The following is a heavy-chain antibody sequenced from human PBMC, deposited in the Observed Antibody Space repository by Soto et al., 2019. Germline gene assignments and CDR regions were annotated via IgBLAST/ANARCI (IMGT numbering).Heavy chain of an antibody. J-gene: IGHJ6*02. CDR1: GTIFSSYT. CDR2: IIPILGET. CDR3: ARGLGGRMDA. D-gene: IGHD3-16*01. V-gene: IGHV1-69*08. Sequence: QVQLVQSGAEVKKPGSSVRVSCKASGTIFSSYTISWVRQAPGQGLAWMGRIIPILGETNSAQKFQDRVTLTADKSTNTAAMELNSLRLENTAVYYCARGLGGRMDARGQGTTVTVSS.